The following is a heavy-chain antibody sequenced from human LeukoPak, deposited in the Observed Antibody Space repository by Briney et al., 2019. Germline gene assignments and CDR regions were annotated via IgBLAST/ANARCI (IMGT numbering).Heavy chain of an antibody. Sequence: GESLKISCKGSGYSFTSYWIGWVRQMPGKGLEWMGIIYPGDSDTRYGPSFQGQVTISADKSINTAYLQWSSLKASDTAMYYCARHKKLQNYYDSSGYLNWFDPWGQGTLVTVSS. CDR1: GYSFTSYW. CDR3: ARHKKLQNYYDSSGYLNWFDP. D-gene: IGHD3-22*01. J-gene: IGHJ5*02. V-gene: IGHV5-51*01. CDR2: IYPGDSDT.